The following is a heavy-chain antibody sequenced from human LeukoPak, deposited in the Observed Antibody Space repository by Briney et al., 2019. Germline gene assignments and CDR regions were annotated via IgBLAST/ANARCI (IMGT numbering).Heavy chain of an antibody. J-gene: IGHJ5*02. CDR3: AKDPPEPAGGLGS. D-gene: IGHD2-15*01. Sequence: GGSLRLSCAASGFTFRNYAMSWVRQAPGKGLEWVSAITDDGRTTYYADFVRGRFTISRDNSKNTLYLQMINLRADDTALYYCAKDPPEPAGGLGSWGQGTLVTVSS. CDR2: ITDDGRTT. CDR1: GFTFRNYA. V-gene: IGHV3-23*01.